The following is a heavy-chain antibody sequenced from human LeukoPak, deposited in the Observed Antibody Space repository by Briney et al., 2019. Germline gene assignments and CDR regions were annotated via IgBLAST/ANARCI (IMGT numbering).Heavy chain of an antibody. J-gene: IGHJ4*02. Sequence: GGSLRLSCAASGFTVSSNYMSWVRQAPGKGLVWVSVLYRDGTTYYADSVKGRITISGDNSKNTLYLQMNNLRAEDTAVYYCARAAYDSNGFTANHDYWGQGTLVTVSS. V-gene: IGHV3-53*01. CDR2: LYRDGTT. CDR1: GFTVSSNY. CDR3: ARAAYDSNGFTANHDY. D-gene: IGHD3-22*01.